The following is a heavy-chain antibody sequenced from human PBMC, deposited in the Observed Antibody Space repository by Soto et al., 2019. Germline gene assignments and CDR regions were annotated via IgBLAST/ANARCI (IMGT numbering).Heavy chain of an antibody. CDR1: GFTFSSYA. J-gene: IGHJ3*02. Sequence: GGSLRLSCAASGFTFSSYAMHWVRQAPGKGLEWVAVISYDGSNKYYADSVKSRFTISRDNSKNTLYLQMNSLRAEDTAVYDCARESPSEGDAFDIWGQGTMVTVSS. CDR3: ARESPSEGDAFDI. V-gene: IGHV3-30-3*01. CDR2: ISYDGSNK.